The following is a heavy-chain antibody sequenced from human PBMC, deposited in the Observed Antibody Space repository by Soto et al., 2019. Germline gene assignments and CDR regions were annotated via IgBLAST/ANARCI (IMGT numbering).Heavy chain of an antibody. CDR2: ISAHNGDA. J-gene: IGHJ4*02. D-gene: IGHD3-22*01. Sequence: GASVKVSCKASGYSFATYGFSWVRQAPGPGLECVGWISAHNGDAHYSQKFQGRVTLTTDTSTNTGYMELRSLTSDDTAVYFCATEPIYYNDGSGYYPLGHWGQGTLVTVSS. V-gene: IGHV1-18*04. CDR1: GYSFATYG. CDR3: ATEPIYYNDGSGYYPLGH.